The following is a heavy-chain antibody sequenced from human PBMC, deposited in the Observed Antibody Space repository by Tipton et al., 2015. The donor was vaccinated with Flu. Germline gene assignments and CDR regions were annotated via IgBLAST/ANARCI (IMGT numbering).Heavy chain of an antibody. CDR1: SGSVSSAGYY. J-gene: IGHJ4*02. D-gene: IGHD3-10*01. CDR3: ARGLYGSGSYQRRYFDS. V-gene: IGHV4-61*08. CDR2: IYYTGSS. Sequence: TLSLTCTVSSGSVSSAGYYWTWVRQPPGKGLEYIGQIYYTGSSNHNPSLKSRVTISVDTSKNQFSLKLSSVTAADTAVYYCARGLYGSGSYQRRYFDSWGQGTLVTVSS.